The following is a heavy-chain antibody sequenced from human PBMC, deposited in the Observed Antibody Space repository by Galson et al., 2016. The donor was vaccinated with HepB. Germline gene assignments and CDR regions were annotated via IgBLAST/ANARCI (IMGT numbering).Heavy chain of an antibody. V-gene: IGHV4-31*03. CDR3: ARENSPEAFDM. CDR2: IYYSRGN. CDR1: GGSFSSGFYS. J-gene: IGHJ3*02. D-gene: IGHD2/OR15-2a*01. Sequence: TLSLTCTVSGGSFSSGFYSWTWLRQHPGTGLEWFGYIYYSRGNYYNPSLKSRVTMSVDTSKNQFSRRLSTVTAADTAVYYCARENSPEAFDMWGHGTLVTVSS.